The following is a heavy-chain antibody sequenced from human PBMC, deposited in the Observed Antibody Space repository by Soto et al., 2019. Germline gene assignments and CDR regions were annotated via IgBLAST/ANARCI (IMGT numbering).Heavy chain of an antibody. CDR3: ARHPERIAQIGWFDP. V-gene: IGHV3-7*01. Sequence: PGGSLRLSCAASGFTFSSYAMHWVRQAPGKGLEWVANIKQDGNEKYYVDSVKGRFTISRDNAKNSLYLQMNSLRAEDTAVYYCARHPERIAQIGWFDPWGQGTLVTVSS. CDR1: GFTFSSYA. D-gene: IGHD6-13*01. J-gene: IGHJ5*02. CDR2: IKQDGNEK.